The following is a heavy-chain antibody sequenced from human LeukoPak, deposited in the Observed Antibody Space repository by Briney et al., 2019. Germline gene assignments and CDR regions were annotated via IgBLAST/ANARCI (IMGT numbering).Heavy chain of an antibody. D-gene: IGHD1-26*01. CDR2: ISSSSSYI. CDR3: ARPIVGATIGAFDI. Sequence: GGSLRLSCAASGFTFSSYSMNWVRQAPGKGLEWVSSISSSSSYIYYADSVKGRFTISRDNAKNSLYLQMNSLRAEDTAVYYCARPIVGATIGAFDIWGQGQWSPSLQ. V-gene: IGHV3-21*01. J-gene: IGHJ3*02. CDR1: GFTFSSYS.